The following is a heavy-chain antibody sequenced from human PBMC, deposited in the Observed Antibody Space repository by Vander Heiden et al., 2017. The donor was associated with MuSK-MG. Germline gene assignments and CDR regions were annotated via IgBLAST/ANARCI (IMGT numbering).Heavy chain of an antibody. Sequence: QVQLVESGGGVVQPGRSLRLSCAASGFTFSSYGMPWVRQAPGKGLEWVAVISYDGSNKYYADSVKSRFTISRDNSKNTLYLQMNSLRAEDTAVYYCAKAGITMVRGVTETRVGTYYYYYYMDVWGKGTTVTVSS. CDR3: AKAGITMVRGVTETRVGTYYYYYYMDV. CDR1: GFTFSSYG. CDR2: ISYDGSNK. J-gene: IGHJ6*03. V-gene: IGHV3-30*18. D-gene: IGHD3-10*01.